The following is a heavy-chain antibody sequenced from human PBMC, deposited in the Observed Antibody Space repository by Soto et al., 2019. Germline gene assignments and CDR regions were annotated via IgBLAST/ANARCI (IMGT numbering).Heavy chain of an antibody. D-gene: IGHD1-1*01. CDR1: GFTFSSYA. J-gene: IGHJ5*02. V-gene: IGHV3-30-3*01. CDR3: ARDGRRNRFIGWFDP. CDR2: ISYDGSNK. Sequence: QVQLVESGGGVVQPGRSLRLSCAASGFTFSSYAMHWVRQAPGKGLEWVAVISYDGSNKYYADSVKGRFTISRDNSKNTLYLQLNSLRAEDTAVYYCARDGRRNRFIGWFDPWGQGTLVTVSS.